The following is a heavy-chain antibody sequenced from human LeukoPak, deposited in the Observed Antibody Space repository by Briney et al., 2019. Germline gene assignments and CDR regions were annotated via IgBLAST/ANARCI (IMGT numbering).Heavy chain of an antibody. J-gene: IGHJ3*02. CDR2: INPNSGGT. CDR1: GYTFTGYY. CDR3: ARAAPYDFWSGLTAFDI. V-gene: IGHV1-2*02. D-gene: IGHD3-3*01. Sequence: GASVKVSCKASGYTFTGYYMHWVRQAPGQGLEWMGWINPNSGGTNYAQKFQGRVTMTRDTSISTAYMELSRLRSDDTAVYYCARAAPYDFWSGLTAFDIWGQGTMVTVSS.